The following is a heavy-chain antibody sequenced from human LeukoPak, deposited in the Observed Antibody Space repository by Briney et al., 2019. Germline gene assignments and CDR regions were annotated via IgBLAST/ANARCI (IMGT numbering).Heavy chain of an antibody. Sequence: PSETLSLTCAVYGGSFSGYYWSWIRQPPGKGLEWIGEINHSGSTNYNPSLKSRVTISVDTSKNQFSLKLSSVTAADTAVYYRARGYCSSTSCHIDYWGQGTLVTVSS. V-gene: IGHV4-34*01. CDR1: GGSFSGYY. CDR3: ARGYCSSTSCHIDY. D-gene: IGHD2-2*01. J-gene: IGHJ4*02. CDR2: INHSGST.